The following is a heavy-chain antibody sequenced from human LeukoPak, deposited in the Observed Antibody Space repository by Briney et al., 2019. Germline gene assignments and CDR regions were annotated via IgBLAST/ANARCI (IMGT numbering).Heavy chain of an antibody. Sequence: GGSLRLSCAASGFTFSNNAMSWVRLAPGKGLEWVSAISNDGSRTYYADSVKGRFTISRDNSKRTLYLQMNSLRAEDTAVYFCAKEYSSGWSYWYFDLWGRGTLVTVSS. CDR2: ISNDGSRT. CDR1: GFTFSNNA. V-gene: IGHV3-23*01. J-gene: IGHJ2*01. D-gene: IGHD6-19*01. CDR3: AKEYSSGWSYWYFDL.